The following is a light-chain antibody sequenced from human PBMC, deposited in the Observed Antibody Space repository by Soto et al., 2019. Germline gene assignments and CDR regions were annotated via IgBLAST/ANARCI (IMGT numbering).Light chain of an antibody. V-gene: IGKV1-39*01. CDR2: SAS. Sequence: DIQMTQSPSSLSASVGDRLTITCRASQNIENYLNWYQHKPGKAPELLILSASIVQSGVPSRFSGAGFWTDFTLTISSLQPEDFATFFCQQTYSLPITFGGGTKVEIK. J-gene: IGKJ4*01. CDR1: QNIENY. CDR3: QQTYSLPIT.